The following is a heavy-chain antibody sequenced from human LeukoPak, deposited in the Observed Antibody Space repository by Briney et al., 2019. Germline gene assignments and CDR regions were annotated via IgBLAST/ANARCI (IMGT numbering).Heavy chain of an antibody. Sequence: ASVKVSCKASGYTFTSYGISWVRQAPGQGLEWMGWISAYNGNTNYAQKLQGRVTMTTDTSTSTAYMELRSLRSDDTAVYYCARENYDFWSGQTFDYWGQGTLVTVSS. CDR1: GYTFTSYG. CDR2: ISAYNGNT. V-gene: IGHV1-18*01. D-gene: IGHD3-3*01. J-gene: IGHJ4*02. CDR3: ARENYDFWSGQTFDY.